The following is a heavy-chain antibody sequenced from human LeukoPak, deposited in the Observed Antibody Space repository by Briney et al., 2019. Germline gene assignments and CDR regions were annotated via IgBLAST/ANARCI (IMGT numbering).Heavy chain of an antibody. Sequence: GASVKVSCKASGYTFTSYGISWVRQAPGQGLEWMGWISAYNGNTNYAQRLQGRVTMTTDTSTSTAYMELRSLRSDDTAVYYCARGGIVGATILSNNWFDPWGQGTLVTVSS. CDR1: GYTFTSYG. V-gene: IGHV1-18*01. CDR2: ISAYNGNT. J-gene: IGHJ5*02. D-gene: IGHD1-26*01. CDR3: ARGGIVGATILSNNWFDP.